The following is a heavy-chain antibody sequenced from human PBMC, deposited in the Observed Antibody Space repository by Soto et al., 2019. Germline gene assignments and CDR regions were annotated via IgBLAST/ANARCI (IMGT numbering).Heavy chain of an antibody. CDR3: AATIFGSSGAHEKTNAYYFYGMDV. J-gene: IGHJ6*02. Sequence: QMHLVQSGPEVKKPGTSVNVSCKASGFTFTSSTMQWVRQARGQRFEWIGWIVVGSGNINYAQKFQERVTITRDMSTSTAYMELSSLRFEDTAVYYCAATIFGSSGAHEKTNAYYFYGMDVWGQGTTVTVSS. D-gene: IGHD3-9*01. CDR2: IVVGSGNI. CDR1: GFTFTSST. V-gene: IGHV1-58*02.